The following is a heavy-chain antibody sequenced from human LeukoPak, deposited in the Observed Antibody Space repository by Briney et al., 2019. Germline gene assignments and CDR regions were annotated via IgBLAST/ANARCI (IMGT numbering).Heavy chain of an antibody. CDR3: AKDATPRNSIWDYFGK. CDR2: IGGPTET. Sequence: GGSLRLSCVASGFSFDICAMSWVRQAPGKGPEWVSSIGGPTETFYADSVKGRFTVSRDNSQNTLYLQMNSLRAEDTAVYYCAKDATPRNSIWDYFGKWGQGALVTVST. D-gene: IGHD4-23*01. V-gene: IGHV3-23*01. J-gene: IGHJ4*02. CDR1: GFSFDICA.